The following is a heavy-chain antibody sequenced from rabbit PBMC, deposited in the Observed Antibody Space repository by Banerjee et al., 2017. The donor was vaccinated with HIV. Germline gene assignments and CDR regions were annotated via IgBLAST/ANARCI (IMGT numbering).Heavy chain of an antibody. J-gene: IGHJ4*01. D-gene: IGHD4-1*01. Sequence: QQQLEESGGGLVQPEGSLTLTCTASGFDFSSNAMCWVRQAPGKGLEWIGCIDIGSTGSTHYASWAKGRFTISKTSSTTVTLQMTSPTAADTATYFCARDLGYSNGYFNLWGQGTLVTVS. CDR1: GFDFSSNA. CDR3: ARDLGYSNGYFNL. CDR2: IDIGSTGST. V-gene: IGHV1S45*01.